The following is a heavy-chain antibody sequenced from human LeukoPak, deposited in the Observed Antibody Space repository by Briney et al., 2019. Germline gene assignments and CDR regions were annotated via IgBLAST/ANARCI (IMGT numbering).Heavy chain of an antibody. D-gene: IGHD5-12*01. Sequence: PGGSLRLSCAASGFTFSTSGIHWVRQAPGMGLEWVAFIRYDGSTKLYADSVKGRFSISRDNSKNTLWLQMNSLRAEDTAVYYCARGGYGGYGWGYYYYGVDVWGQGTTVTVSS. J-gene: IGHJ6*02. CDR1: GFTFSTSG. V-gene: IGHV3-30*02. CDR3: ARGGYGGYGWGYYYYGVDV. CDR2: IRYDGSTK.